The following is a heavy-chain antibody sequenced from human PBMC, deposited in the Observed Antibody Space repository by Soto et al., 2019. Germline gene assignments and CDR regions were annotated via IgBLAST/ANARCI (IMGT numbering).Heavy chain of an antibody. CDR1: NGSISSSNW. Sequence: QVQLQESGPGLVKPSGTLSLTCAVSNGSISSSNWWSWVRQPPGKGLEWIGEIYHSGSTNYNPSLKSRVTISADKSKSQVSHKLRSVTAADTAVYYCASARDHNSDYFDYWRQGTLVTVPS. V-gene: IGHV4-4*02. CDR3: ASARDHNSDYFDY. J-gene: IGHJ4*02. CDR2: IYHSGST. D-gene: IGHD2-21*01.